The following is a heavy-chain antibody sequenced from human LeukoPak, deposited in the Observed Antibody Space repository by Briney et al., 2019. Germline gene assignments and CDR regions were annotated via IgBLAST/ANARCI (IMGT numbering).Heavy chain of an antibody. CDR3: ARRGLVYAMGKHYYYSYMDV. Sequence: PSDTPSLTCTLSGGSIISSSYYWGCIHPPPGKGLECIGSIHYRGSPYYNPPLKSGATIAVDTSKNQFSLMLSAVTAADTAVYYCARRGLVYAMGKHYYYSYMDVWGKGTTVTVSS. CDR2: IHYRGSP. CDR1: GGSIISSSYY. D-gene: IGHD2-8*01. V-gene: IGHV4-39*07. J-gene: IGHJ6*03.